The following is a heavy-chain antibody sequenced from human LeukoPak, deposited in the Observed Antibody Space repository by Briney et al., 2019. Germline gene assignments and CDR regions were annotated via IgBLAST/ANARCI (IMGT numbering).Heavy chain of an antibody. CDR1: GGTFSSYA. Sequence: SVKVSCKASGGTFSSYAISWVRQAPGQGLEWMGGIIPIFGTANYAQKFQGRVTITADESTSTAYMELSSLRSEDTAVYYCARGWELPGSGVDAFDIWGRGTMVTVSS. CDR3: ARGWELPGSGVDAFDI. J-gene: IGHJ3*02. CDR2: IIPIFGTA. V-gene: IGHV1-69*13. D-gene: IGHD1-26*01.